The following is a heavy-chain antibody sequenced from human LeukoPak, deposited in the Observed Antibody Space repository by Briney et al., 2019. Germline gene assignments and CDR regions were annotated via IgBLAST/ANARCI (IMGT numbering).Heavy chain of an antibody. CDR2: ISTYNGNT. D-gene: IGHD6-13*01. Sequence: ASVKVSCKASGYTFTSYGINWVRQAPGQGLEWMGWISTYNGNTNYAQNLQDRVTMTTDTSTTTAYMELRSLRSDDTAVYYCARGTYSSSWYDYWGQGTLVTVSS. CDR3: ARGTYSSSWYDY. V-gene: IGHV1-18*01. CDR1: GYTFTSYG. J-gene: IGHJ4*02.